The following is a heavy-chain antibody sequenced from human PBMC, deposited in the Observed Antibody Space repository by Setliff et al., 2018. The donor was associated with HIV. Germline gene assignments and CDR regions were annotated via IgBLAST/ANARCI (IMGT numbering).Heavy chain of an antibody. J-gene: IGHJ6*03. Sequence: GASVKVSCKVSGYTLTEVSMHWVRQAHGLDWMGYFDPEDGETVYAQKFQGRVTMTEDTSTGTAYMQLSGLRSEDTAVYYCARGVYFYYMNVWGKGTTVTVSS. CDR2: FDPEDGET. D-gene: IGHD6-25*01. CDR3: ARGVYFYYMNV. V-gene: IGHV1-24*01. CDR1: GYTLTEVS.